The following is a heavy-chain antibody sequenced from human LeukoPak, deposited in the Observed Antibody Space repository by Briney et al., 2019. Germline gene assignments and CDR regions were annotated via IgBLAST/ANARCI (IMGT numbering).Heavy chain of an antibody. V-gene: IGHV4-61*01. Sequence: SETLSLTCAVSGYSISSGYYWSWIRQPPGKGLEWIGYIYYSGSTNYNPSLKSRVTISVDTSKNQFSLKLSSVTAADTAVYYCAREDHSYGFPGAYYFDYWGQGTLVTVSS. CDR3: AREDHSYGFPGAYYFDY. D-gene: IGHD5-18*01. J-gene: IGHJ4*02. CDR2: IYYSGST. CDR1: GYSISSGYY.